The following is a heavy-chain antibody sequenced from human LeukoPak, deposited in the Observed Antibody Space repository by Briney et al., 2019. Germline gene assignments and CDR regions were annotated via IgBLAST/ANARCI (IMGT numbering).Heavy chain of an antibody. D-gene: IGHD2-2*01. V-gene: IGHV4-4*07. CDR3: AKAVVPAADNWFDP. Sequence: SETLSLTCTVSGGSISSYYWSWIRQPAGKGLEWIGRIYTSGSTNYNPSLKSRVTMSVDTSKNQFSLKLSSVTAADTAVYYCAKAVVPAADNWFDPWGQGTLVTVSS. CDR1: GGSISSYY. CDR2: IYTSGST. J-gene: IGHJ5*02.